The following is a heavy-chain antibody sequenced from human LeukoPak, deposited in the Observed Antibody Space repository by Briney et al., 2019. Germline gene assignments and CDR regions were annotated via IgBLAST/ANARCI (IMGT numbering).Heavy chain of an antibody. D-gene: IGHD6-19*01. Sequence: SETLSLTCTVSGGSISSYYWSWIRQPPGKGLEWIGEINHSGSTNYNPSLKSRVTISVDTSKNQFSLKLSSVTAADTAVYYCARQEQWLPYYFDYWGQGTLVTVSS. J-gene: IGHJ4*02. CDR1: GGSISSYY. CDR2: INHSGST. V-gene: IGHV4-34*01. CDR3: ARQEQWLPYYFDY.